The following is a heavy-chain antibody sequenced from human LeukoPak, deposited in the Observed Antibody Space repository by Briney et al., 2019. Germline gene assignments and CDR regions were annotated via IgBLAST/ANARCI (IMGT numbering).Heavy chain of an antibody. D-gene: IGHD3-10*01. Sequence: GGSLSLSCGASGFIFQNYWMTWVRQAPGKGLEWVADVNQEGSEKFYVESLKGRFTISRDNDKNSVFLQINSLRAEDTAIYYCARMKGNRGILDFWGQGTMVTVSS. CDR2: VNQEGSEK. CDR3: ARMKGNRGILDF. J-gene: IGHJ3*01. V-gene: IGHV3-7*01. CDR1: GFIFQNYW.